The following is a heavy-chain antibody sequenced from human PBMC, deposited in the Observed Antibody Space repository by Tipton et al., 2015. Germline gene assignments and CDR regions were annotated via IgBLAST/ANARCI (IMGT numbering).Heavy chain of an antibody. Sequence: QLVQSGAEVRKPGASVKVSCKASGYTFTSYDINWVRQATGQGLEWMGWMNPNSGNTGYAQKFQGRVTMTRDTSISTAYMELSSLTSEDTAVYYCAREYSGSANWCDPWGQGTLVTVSS. V-gene: IGHV1-8*01. J-gene: IGHJ5*02. D-gene: IGHD6-6*01. CDR2: MNPNSGNT. CDR1: GYTFTSYD. CDR3: AREYSGSANWCDP.